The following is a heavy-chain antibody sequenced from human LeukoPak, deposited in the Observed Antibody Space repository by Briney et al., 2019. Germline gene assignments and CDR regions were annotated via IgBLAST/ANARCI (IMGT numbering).Heavy chain of an antibody. V-gene: IGHV4-59*01. J-gene: IGHJ4*02. CDR1: GGSISNYY. CDR3: ARQGSSSWYLVPLPGFDY. Sequence: PSETLSLTCTVSGGSISNYYWSWIRQPPGKGLEWIGYIYYSGSTSFNPSLKSRVTISVDTSKNQFSLKLSSVTAADTAVYYCARQGSSSWYLVPLPGFDYWGQGTLVTVSS. D-gene: IGHD6-13*01. CDR2: IYYSGST.